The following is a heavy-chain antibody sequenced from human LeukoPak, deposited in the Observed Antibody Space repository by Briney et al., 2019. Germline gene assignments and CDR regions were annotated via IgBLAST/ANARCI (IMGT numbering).Heavy chain of an antibody. D-gene: IGHD5-24*01. V-gene: IGHV3-7*05. CDR3: ARGFDGYYGFDL. CDR2: INQDGIEK. CDR1: GFTFTTYW. Sequence: TGGSRRLSCAASGFTFTTYWMSWVRQAPGKGLEWVANINQDGIEKYYVASVRGRLTISRDNAKNSIYVQMNSLRAEDAAVYYCARGFDGYYGFDLWGQGTMVTVSS. J-gene: IGHJ3*01.